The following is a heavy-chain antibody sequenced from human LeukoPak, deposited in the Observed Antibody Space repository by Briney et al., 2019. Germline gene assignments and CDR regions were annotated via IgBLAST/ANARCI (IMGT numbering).Heavy chain of an antibody. Sequence: SEIPSTPLTISGGPISSYYWSWIRQPPGKGLEWIGYIYYTGTSYNPSLKSRVTISADTSKNQFSLKLISVTAADTAVYYCASRKLGNDYWAQGTLVTVPS. CDR1: GGPISSYY. CDR2: IYYTGT. D-gene: IGHD7-27*01. J-gene: IGHJ4*02. CDR3: ASRKLGNDY. V-gene: IGHV4-59*01.